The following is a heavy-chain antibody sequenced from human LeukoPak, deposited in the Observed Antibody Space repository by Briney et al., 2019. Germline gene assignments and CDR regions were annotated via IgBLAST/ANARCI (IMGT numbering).Heavy chain of an antibody. V-gene: IGHV4-31*03. D-gene: IGHD2-2*01. Sequence: PSETLSLTCTVSGGSISSGGYYWSWIRQHPGKGLEWIGYIYYSGSTYYNPSLKSRVTISVDTSKNQFSLKLSSVTAADTAVYYCARDLNGSTGDPTPLGYWGQGTPVTVSS. J-gene: IGHJ4*02. CDR1: GGSISSGGYY. CDR3: ARDLNGSTGDPTPLGY. CDR2: IYYSGST.